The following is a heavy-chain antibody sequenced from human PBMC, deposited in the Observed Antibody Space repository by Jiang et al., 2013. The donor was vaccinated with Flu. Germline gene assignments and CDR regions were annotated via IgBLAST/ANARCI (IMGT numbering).Heavy chain of an antibody. CDR3: AKTLGAISWGYNWNPEGGAFDI. V-gene: IGHV3-9*01. CDR1: GFTFDDYA. J-gene: IGHJ3*02. D-gene: IGHD1-20*01. CDR2: ISWNSGSI. Sequence: GRSLRLSCAASGFTFDDYAMHWVRQXPGKGLEWVSGISWNSGSIGYADSVKGRFTISRDNAKNSLYLQMNSLRAEDTALYYCAKTLGAISWGYNWNPEGGAFDIWGQGTMVTVSS.